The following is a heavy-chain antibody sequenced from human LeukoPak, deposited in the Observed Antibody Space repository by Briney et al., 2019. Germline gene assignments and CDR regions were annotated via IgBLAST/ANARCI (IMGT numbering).Heavy chain of an antibody. CDR1: GFTFSSYE. Sequence: GGSLRLSCAASGFTFSSYEMNWVRQAPGKGLEWVSGINWNGGSTGYADSVKGRFTISRDNAKNSLYLQMNSLRAEDTALYYCARYPVGALGGGLLYWGQGTLVTVSS. V-gene: IGHV3-20*04. J-gene: IGHJ4*02. CDR3: ARYPVGALGGGLLY. CDR2: INWNGGST. D-gene: IGHD1-26*01.